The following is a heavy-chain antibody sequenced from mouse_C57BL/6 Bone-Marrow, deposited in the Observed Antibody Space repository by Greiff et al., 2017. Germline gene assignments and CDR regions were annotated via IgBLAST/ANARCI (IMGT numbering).Heavy chain of an antibody. CDR2: IDPANGNT. CDR3: ARSFYYYGSPFAY. Sequence: VQLQQSVAELVRPGASVKLSCTASGFNIKNTYMHWVKQRPEQGLEWIGRIDPANGNTKYAPKFQGKATITADTSSNTAYLQLSSLTSEDSAVYYCARSFYYYGSPFAYWGQGTLVTVSA. V-gene: IGHV14-3*01. D-gene: IGHD1-1*01. J-gene: IGHJ3*01. CDR1: GFNIKNTY.